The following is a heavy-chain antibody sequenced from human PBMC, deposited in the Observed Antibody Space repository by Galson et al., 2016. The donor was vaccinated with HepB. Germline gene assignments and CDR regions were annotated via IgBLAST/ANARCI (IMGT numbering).Heavy chain of an antibody. Sequence: QSGAEVKKPGESLRISCRGSGYSFTNYWITWVRQMPGKGLEWMGRIDPSDSYTNYSPSFQDHVTISADKSITTAYLQWSSLKASDTAVYYCATHPTRYSGHYYWGQGTLVTVSS. V-gene: IGHV5-10-1*01. J-gene: IGHJ4*02. CDR3: ATHPTRYSGHYY. D-gene: IGHD5-12*01. CDR1: GYSFTNYW. CDR2: IDPSDSYT.